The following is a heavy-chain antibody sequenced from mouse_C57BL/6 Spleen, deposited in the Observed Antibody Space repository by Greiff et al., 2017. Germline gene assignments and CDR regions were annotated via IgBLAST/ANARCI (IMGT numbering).Heavy chain of an antibody. J-gene: IGHJ4*01. V-gene: IGHV1-85*01. CDR2: LSPRDGST. Sequence: QVQLQQSGPELVQPGASVKLSCKASGYTFTSYDLNWVKQRPGQGLEWIGWLSPRDGSTKYNEKFKCKATLTVDPSSSTAYMELHSRTSEDSAVYFWARENWDVGAMDYGGQGTSVTVAS. CDR3: ARENWDVGAMDY. CDR1: GYTFTSYD. D-gene: IGHD4-1*01.